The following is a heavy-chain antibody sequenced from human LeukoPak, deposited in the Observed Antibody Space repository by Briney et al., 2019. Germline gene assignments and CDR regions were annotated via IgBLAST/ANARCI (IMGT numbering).Heavy chain of an antibody. Sequence: GGSLRLSCAASGFTLDVYAMHWVRHAPGKGLEWVFLISWDGGSTYYADSVKGRFTISRDNSKNSLYLQMNSLRAEDTALYYCAKGSFPTGYYYYMDVWGKGTTVTVSS. CDR3: AKGSFPTGYYYYMDV. CDR2: ISWDGGST. D-gene: IGHD1-1*01. V-gene: IGHV3-43D*03. CDR1: GFTLDVYA. J-gene: IGHJ6*03.